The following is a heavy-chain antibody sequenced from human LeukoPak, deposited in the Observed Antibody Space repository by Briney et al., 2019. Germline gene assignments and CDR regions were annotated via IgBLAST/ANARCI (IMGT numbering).Heavy chain of an antibody. Sequence: GGSLRLSCAASGFTFSSYWMHWVRQAPGKGLVWVSRINSDGSSTSYADSVKGRFTISRDNAKNTLYLQMNSLRAEDTAVYYGALTPRDYDFWSGYYLDYWGQGTLVTVSS. CDR1: GFTFSSYW. V-gene: IGHV3-74*01. J-gene: IGHJ4*02. CDR2: INSDGSST. D-gene: IGHD3-3*01. CDR3: ALTPRDYDFWSGYYLDY.